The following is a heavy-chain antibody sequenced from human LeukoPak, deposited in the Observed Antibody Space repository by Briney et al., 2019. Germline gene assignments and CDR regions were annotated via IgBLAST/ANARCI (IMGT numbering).Heavy chain of an antibody. D-gene: IGHD6-19*01. CDR3: VRDRGWSTFDY. Sequence: GGSLRLSCAASGFTFSSYAMSWVRQAPGKGLEWVAKIKEDGSERYYVDSVKGRFTISRDNAKNSLYVQMNSLSAEDTAVYYCVRDRGWSTFDYWGQGTLVTVSS. V-gene: IGHV3-7*01. CDR2: IKEDGSER. CDR1: GFTFSSYA. J-gene: IGHJ4*02.